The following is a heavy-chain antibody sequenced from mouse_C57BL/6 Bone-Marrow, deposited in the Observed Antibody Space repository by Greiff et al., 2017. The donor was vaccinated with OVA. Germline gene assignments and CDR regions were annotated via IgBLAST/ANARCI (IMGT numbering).Heavy chain of an antibody. CDR3: ARMGYVFDY. CDR1: GYTFTSYG. D-gene: IGHD2-2*01. CDR2: IYPRSGNT. J-gene: IGHJ2*01. V-gene: IGHV1-81*01. Sequence: QVTLKESGAELARPGASVKLSCKASGYTFTSYGISWVKQRTGQGLEWIGEIYPRSGNTYYNEKFKGKATLTADKSSSTAYMELRSLTSEDSAVYFCARMGYVFDYWGQGTTLTVSS.